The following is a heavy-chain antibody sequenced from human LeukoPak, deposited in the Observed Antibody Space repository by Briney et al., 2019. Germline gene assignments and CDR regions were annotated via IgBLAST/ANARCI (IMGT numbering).Heavy chain of an antibody. CDR3: ATIDY. D-gene: IGHD1-14*01. J-gene: IGHJ4*02. CDR2: ISYDGSNK. Sequence: PGGSLRLSCVASGFTVSSNYMSWVRQAPGKGLEWVAVISYDGSNKYYADSVKGRFTISRDNSKNTLYLQMNSLRAEDTAVYYCATIDYWGQGTLVTVSS. V-gene: IGHV3-30*03. CDR1: GFTVSSNY.